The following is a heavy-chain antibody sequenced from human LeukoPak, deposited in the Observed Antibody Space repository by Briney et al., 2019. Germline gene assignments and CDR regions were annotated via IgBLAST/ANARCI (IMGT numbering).Heavy chain of an antibody. CDR2: IHYSGST. D-gene: IGHD3-3*01. CDR3: AGFTQYYDFWSGAFDI. Sequence: SETLSLTCSVSGGSISSHYWNWLRQTSGKGLDWIGYIHYSGSTNYYPSLKSRITISLDTSNNQFSLKLSSVTAADTAVYYCAGFTQYYDFWSGAFDIWGQGTMVTVSS. V-gene: IGHV4-59*11. J-gene: IGHJ3*02. CDR1: GGSISSHY.